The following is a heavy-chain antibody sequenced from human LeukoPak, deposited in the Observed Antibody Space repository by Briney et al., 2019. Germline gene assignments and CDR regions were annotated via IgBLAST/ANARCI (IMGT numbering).Heavy chain of an antibody. CDR2: IYHGGST. CDR3: ARGIRADSSGYYPRFDP. CDR1: GGSISSYY. V-gene: IGHV4-59*12. J-gene: IGHJ5*02. Sequence: SETLSLTCTVSGGSISSYYWSWIRQPPGKGLEWIGYIYHGGSTYYNPSLKSRVTISVDRSKNQFSLKLSSMTAADTAVYYCARGIRADSSGYYPRFDPWGQGTLVTVSS. D-gene: IGHD3-22*01.